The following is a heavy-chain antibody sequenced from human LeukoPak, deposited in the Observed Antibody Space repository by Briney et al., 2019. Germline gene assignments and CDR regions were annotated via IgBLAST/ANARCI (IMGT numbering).Heavy chain of an antibody. Sequence: GSLRLFCAASGFTFSTYWMSWVRQAPGKGLEWVANIKEDGSEKYYGDSVKGRFTISRDNAKNSLYLQMNSLRAEDTAVYYCARDSSGYQWGQGTLVTVSS. V-gene: IGHV3-7*01. CDR1: GFTFSTYW. J-gene: IGHJ4*02. D-gene: IGHD3-22*01. CDR3: ARDSSGYQ. CDR2: IKEDGSEK.